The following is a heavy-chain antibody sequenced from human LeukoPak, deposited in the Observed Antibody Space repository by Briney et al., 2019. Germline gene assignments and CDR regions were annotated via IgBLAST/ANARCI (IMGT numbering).Heavy chain of an antibody. CDR1: GYSFTSYW. CDR2: IDPSDSYT. V-gene: IGHV5-10-1*01. D-gene: IGHD5-18*01. Sequence: GESLKISCKGSGYSFTSYWISWVRQMPGEGLEWMGRIDPSDSYTNYSPSFQGHVTISADKSISTAYLQWSSLKASDTAMYYCARLVGGYSYGSHFDYWGQGTLVTVSS. J-gene: IGHJ4*02. CDR3: ARLVGGYSYGSHFDY.